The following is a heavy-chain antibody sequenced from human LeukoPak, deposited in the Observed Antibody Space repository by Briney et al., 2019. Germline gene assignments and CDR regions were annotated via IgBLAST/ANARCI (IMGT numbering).Heavy chain of an antibody. CDR1: GGSISDNY. CDR2: IHSSGST. D-gene: IGHD1-26*01. V-gene: IGHV4-59*08. Sequence: SETLSLTCSVSGGSISDNYWSWIRQSPEKGLEWIGYIHSSGSTDYNPSFKSRVVVSVDTSKDQFSLKLYSVTAADTAVYYCARHGLKLVGASTIYFDNWGQGTLVTVSS. J-gene: IGHJ4*02. CDR3: ARHGLKLVGASTIYFDN.